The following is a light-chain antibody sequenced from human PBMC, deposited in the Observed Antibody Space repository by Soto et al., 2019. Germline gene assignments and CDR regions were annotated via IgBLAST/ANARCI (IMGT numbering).Light chain of an antibody. CDR1: SSNNGSNY. V-gene: IGLV1-47*01. J-gene: IGLJ1*01. Sequence: QSVLTQPPSASGTPGQRVTISCSGSSSNNGSNYVYWYQQLPGTAPKLLIYRNNQRPSGVPDRFSGSKSGTSASLAISGLRSEDEADYYCAAWDDSLSVHYGFGTGTKVTVL. CDR2: RNN. CDR3: AAWDDSLSVHYG.